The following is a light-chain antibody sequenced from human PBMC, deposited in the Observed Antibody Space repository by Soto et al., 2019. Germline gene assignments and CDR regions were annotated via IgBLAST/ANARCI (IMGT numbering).Light chain of an antibody. V-gene: IGKV3-20*01. CDR2: GAF. Sequence: EIVLTQSPGTLSLSPGERATFSCRASQSVSSNYLAWYQQRPGQAPRLLIYGAFKRATGIPDRFSGSGSGTDFTLTISRMEPEDFATYYCQQSYSTPPITFGQGTRLEIK. J-gene: IGKJ5*01. CDR3: QQSYSTPPIT. CDR1: QSVSSNY.